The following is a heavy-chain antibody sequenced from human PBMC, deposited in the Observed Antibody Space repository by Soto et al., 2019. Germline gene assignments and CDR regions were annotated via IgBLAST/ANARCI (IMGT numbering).Heavy chain of an antibody. CDR3: ARSQVGRPLDV. CDR1: RYSFTNFY. J-gene: IGHJ6*02. Sequence: SVKVCFKASRYSFTNFYIHWLRQATGQGLEWMGIINPSGGSTTYPQKFQGRVTMTRDTSTSTVHMELITLRSEDTAVYYCARSQVGRPLDVWGPGTTVTVSS. V-gene: IGHV1-46*01. D-gene: IGHD1-26*01. CDR2: INPSGGST.